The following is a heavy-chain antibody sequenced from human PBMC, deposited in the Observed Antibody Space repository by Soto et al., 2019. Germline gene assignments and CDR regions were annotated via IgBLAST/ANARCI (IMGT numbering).Heavy chain of an antibody. J-gene: IGHJ4*02. D-gene: IGHD2-15*01. CDR1: GGSFSGYY. Sequence: SESLSINCAVYGGSFSGYYWSWIRQSPGKGLEWIGEINHSGSSISNPSLKSRVTISVDTSKNQFSLKLRSVTAADTAAYYCARGISLIVEVHRDAPDKYYFDSWSQGTLVTVSS. CDR2: INHSGSS. CDR3: ARGISLIVEVHRDAPDKYYFDS. V-gene: IGHV4-34*01.